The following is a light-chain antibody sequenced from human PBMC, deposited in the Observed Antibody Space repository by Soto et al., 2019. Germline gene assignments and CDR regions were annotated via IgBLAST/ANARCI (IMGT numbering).Light chain of an antibody. Sequence: DIQLTQSPSSLSASVGDRVTITCRASQSIRSYLNWYQQKPGKAPNLLIYTGSSLQSGVPSRFSGSGSGTDFTLTINSLQPEDFATYYCQQAASFPITFGQGTRLEIK. CDR2: TGS. V-gene: IGKV1-39*01. CDR1: QSIRSY. J-gene: IGKJ5*01. CDR3: QQAASFPIT.